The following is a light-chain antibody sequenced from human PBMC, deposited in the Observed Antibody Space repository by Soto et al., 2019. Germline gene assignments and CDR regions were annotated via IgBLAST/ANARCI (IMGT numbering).Light chain of an antibody. Sequence: IQMTQSPSSLSASVGYTVSLNPGPSQGVANHLAWYQQKPGGVPELLISAASTLQSGVPSRFSGSGSKKDFTLTIASLQTGDVATYSCKEYDSVRLTFGRGTKVDIK. CDR2: AAS. CDR3: KEYDSVRLT. J-gene: IGKJ4*01. CDR1: QGVANH. V-gene: IGKV1-27*01.